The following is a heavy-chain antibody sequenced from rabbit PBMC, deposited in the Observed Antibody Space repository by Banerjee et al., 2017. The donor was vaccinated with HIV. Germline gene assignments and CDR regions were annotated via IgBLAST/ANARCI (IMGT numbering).Heavy chain of an antibody. CDR3: ARSPYNGIGSDL. J-gene: IGHJ4*01. Sequence: QSLEESGGDLVKPGASLTLTCTASGFSFSSSYYICWVRQAPGKGLEWIACISGGSSGSTYYASWAKGRFTISKTSSTTVTLQMTSLTAADTATYFCARSPYNGIGSDLWGPGTLVTVS. CDR1: GFSFSSSYY. CDR2: ISGGSSGST. V-gene: IGHV1S40*01. D-gene: IGHD1-1*01.